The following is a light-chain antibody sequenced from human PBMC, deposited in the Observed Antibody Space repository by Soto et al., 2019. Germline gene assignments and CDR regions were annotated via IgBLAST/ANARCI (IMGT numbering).Light chain of an antibody. CDR3: QQRSDWPPIT. V-gene: IGKV3-11*01. CDR1: QSVSSY. J-gene: IGKJ5*01. Sequence: EIVLTQSPVTLSLYPGERATLSCRASQSVSSYLAWYQQKPGQAPRLLIYDASNRATGIPARFSGSGSGTDFTLTISSLEPEDFAVYYCQQRSDWPPITFGQGRLLEIK. CDR2: DAS.